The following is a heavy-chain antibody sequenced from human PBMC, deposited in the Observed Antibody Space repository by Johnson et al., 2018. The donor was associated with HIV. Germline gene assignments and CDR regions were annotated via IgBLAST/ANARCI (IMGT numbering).Heavy chain of an antibody. CDR2: IYSGGST. CDR3: AKDRDYYGSGLI. CDR1: GFTFSSYA. D-gene: IGHD3-10*01. Sequence: QVQLVESGGGLVQPGRSLRLSCAASGFTFSSYAMHWVRQAPGKGLEWVSVIYSGGSTYYAYSVKGRFTISRDNSNNTLYLQMNSLRAEDTAVYYCAKDRDYYGSGLIWGQGTMVLVSS. J-gene: IGHJ3*02. V-gene: IGHV3-NL1*01.